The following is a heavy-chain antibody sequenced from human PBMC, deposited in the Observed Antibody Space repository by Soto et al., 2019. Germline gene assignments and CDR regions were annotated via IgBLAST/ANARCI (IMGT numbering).Heavy chain of an antibody. CDR1: CGSIVGVGYA. D-gene: IGHD3-10*01. Sequence: KSSETLSLTCALSCGSIVGVGYAWSCIRQPPGGRLEWIGYIYHSGIFLKSPSLKTRLNMSLDMSNNQFSLTLNSMTAADTAVYYCARGQFYSGSGNFNNLMFDAWGQGIQVTVSS. CDR3: ARGQFYSGSGNFNNLMFDA. CDR2: IYHSGIF. J-gene: IGHJ5*02. V-gene: IGHV4-30-2*01.